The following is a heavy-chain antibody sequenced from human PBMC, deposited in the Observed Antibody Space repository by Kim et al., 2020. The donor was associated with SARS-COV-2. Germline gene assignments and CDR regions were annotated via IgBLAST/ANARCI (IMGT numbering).Heavy chain of an antibody. D-gene: IGHD6-19*01. J-gene: IGHJ4*02. CDR2: GTT. V-gene: IGHV4-39*01. CDR3: ARIDRAVAGD. Sequence: GTTYYNPSLKSRVTISVDRSKNQLSLKLSSVTAADTAVYYCARIDRAVAGDWGQGTLVTVSS.